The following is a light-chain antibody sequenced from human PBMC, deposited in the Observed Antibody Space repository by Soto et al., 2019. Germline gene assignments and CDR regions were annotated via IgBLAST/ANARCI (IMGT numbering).Light chain of an antibody. Sequence: EVVLTLSPGTLSLSPGERATLACRGGQSILSNYVAWYQHKPVQAPRLLIFGASTTATGIPDRFSGSGSGTDFTLTISRLEPEDFAVYYCQQYGSSPTFGGGTKVDIK. J-gene: IGKJ4*01. V-gene: IGKV3-20*01. CDR2: GAS. CDR3: QQYGSSPT. CDR1: QSILSNY.